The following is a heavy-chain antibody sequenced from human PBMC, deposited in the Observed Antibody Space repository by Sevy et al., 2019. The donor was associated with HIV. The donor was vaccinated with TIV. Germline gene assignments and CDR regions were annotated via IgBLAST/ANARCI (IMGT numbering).Heavy chain of an antibody. Sequence: GGSLRLSCAASGFTFSSNAMSWVHQAPGKGLEWVSAISGSGGSTYYADSVKGRFTISRDNSKNTLYLQMNSLRAEDTAVYYCAKRDYGDEADWFDPWGQGTLVTVSS. CDR3: AKRDYGDEADWFDP. V-gene: IGHV3-23*01. CDR1: GFTFSSNA. CDR2: ISGSGGST. J-gene: IGHJ5*02. D-gene: IGHD4-17*01.